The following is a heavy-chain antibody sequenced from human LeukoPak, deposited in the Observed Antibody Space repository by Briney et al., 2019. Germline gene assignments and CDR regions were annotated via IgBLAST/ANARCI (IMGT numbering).Heavy chain of an antibody. CDR1: GLSFSNYW. CDR3: ARADNWQSGGA. V-gene: IGHV3-74*01. CDR2: INRDGSYT. J-gene: IGHJ5*02. Sequence: GGSLRLSCVASGLSFSNYWIYWLRQPPPKGLLWVSRINRDGSYTDYADSAKGRFTISRDNAKDTLYLQMNSLRADDTAVYYCARADNWQSGGAWGQGTLVTVSS. D-gene: IGHD1-1*01.